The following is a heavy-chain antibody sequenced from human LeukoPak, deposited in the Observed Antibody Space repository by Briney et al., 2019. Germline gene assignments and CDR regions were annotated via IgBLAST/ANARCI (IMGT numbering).Heavy chain of an antibody. CDR1: GFTFSSYS. CDR2: ISSSSSYI. V-gene: IGHV3-21*01. CDR3: ARGREYYDSSGYYQLDY. Sequence: GGSLRLSCAASGFTFSSYSMNWVHQAPGKGLEWVSSISSSSSYIYYADSVKGRFTISRDNAKNSLYLQMNSLRAEDTAVYYCARGREYYDSSGYYQLDYWGQGTLVTVSS. J-gene: IGHJ4*02. D-gene: IGHD3-22*01.